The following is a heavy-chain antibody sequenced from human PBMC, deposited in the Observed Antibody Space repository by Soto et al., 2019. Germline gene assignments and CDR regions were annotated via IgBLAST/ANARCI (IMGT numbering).Heavy chain of an antibody. J-gene: IGHJ4*02. CDR2: IWHDGSNK. CDR3: ARDGSPYVYSSGWYIFYY. Sequence: QVQLVESGGGVVQPGRSLRLSCAASGFTFSSYGMHWVRQAPGKGLEWVAVIWHDGSNKYYADSVKGRFTISRDNSKNTLYLQLNSQRPEDTAVYYCARDGSPYVYSSGWYIFYYWGQGTLVTVSS. D-gene: IGHD6-13*01. V-gene: IGHV3-33*01. CDR1: GFTFSSYG.